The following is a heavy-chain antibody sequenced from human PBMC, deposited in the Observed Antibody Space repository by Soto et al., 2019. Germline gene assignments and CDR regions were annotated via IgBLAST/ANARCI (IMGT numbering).Heavy chain of an antibody. CDR2: IIPIFGTA. CDR3: ARETYDYVWGTLDI. D-gene: IGHD3-16*01. Sequence: QVQLVQSGAEVKKPGSSVKVSCKASGGTFSSYAISWVRQAPGQGLEWMGGIIPIFGTANYAQKFQGRVTITADESTSTAYMELSSRRSEDTAVYYCARETYDYVWGTLDIWGQGTMVTVSS. CDR1: GGTFSSYA. J-gene: IGHJ3*02. V-gene: IGHV1-69*01.